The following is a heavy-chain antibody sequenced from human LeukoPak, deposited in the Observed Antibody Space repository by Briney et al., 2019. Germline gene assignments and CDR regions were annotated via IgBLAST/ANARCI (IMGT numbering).Heavy chain of an antibody. CDR2: INASNGNT. J-gene: IGHJ4*02. V-gene: IGHV1-18*01. CDR1: GYTFRNYG. Sequence: ASVKVSCKASGYTFRNYGLTWVRQAPGPGLEWMGWINASNGNTNYAQNFKGRVTMTTDTSTGTAYMELRSLRSGDTGVYFCARESGSGQLDYWGQGTLVTVSS. D-gene: IGHD6-19*01. CDR3: ARESGSGQLDY.